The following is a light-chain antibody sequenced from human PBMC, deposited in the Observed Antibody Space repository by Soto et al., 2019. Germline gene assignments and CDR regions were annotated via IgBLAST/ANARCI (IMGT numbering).Light chain of an antibody. V-gene: IGKV1-12*01. Sequence: DIQMTQSPSSVSASVGDRVTLTCRASQGISTWLAWYQQKPGKAPKLLIHAASSLQSGVPSRFSGSGSGTDFTLTSSSLQPEDFASYYCQQVNSYPFTFGPGTKVDIK. CDR3: QQVNSYPFT. J-gene: IGKJ3*01. CDR2: AAS. CDR1: QGISTW.